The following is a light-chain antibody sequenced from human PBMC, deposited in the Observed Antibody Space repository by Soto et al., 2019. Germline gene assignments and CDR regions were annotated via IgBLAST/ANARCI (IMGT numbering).Light chain of an antibody. Sequence: ETVMTQSPATLSVSPGETATLSCRASQNINSNLAWYQQKPGQAPRLLIYGASTRATGIPDRFSGGGSGTEFTLTISSLQSEDFAVYYCQQYGSSPPYTFGQGTKVEI. V-gene: IGKV3-15*01. CDR3: QQYGSSPPYT. CDR1: QNINSN. J-gene: IGKJ2*01. CDR2: GAS.